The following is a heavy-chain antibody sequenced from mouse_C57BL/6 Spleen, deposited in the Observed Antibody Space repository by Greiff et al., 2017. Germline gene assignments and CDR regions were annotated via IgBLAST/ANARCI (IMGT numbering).Heavy chain of an antibody. Sequence: QVQLQQSGAELMKPGASVKLSCKATGYTFTGYWIEWVKQRPGHGLEWIGEILPGSGSTNYNAKFKGKATFTADTSSNTAYMQLSSLTTEDSAIYYCARRLITTVVHWYFDVWGTGTTVTVSS. CDR3: ARRLITTVVHWYFDV. V-gene: IGHV1-9*01. J-gene: IGHJ1*03. D-gene: IGHD1-1*01. CDR1: GYTFTGYW. CDR2: ILPGSGST.